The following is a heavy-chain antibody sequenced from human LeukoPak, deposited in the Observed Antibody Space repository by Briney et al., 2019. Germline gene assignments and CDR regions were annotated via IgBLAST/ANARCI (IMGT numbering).Heavy chain of an antibody. J-gene: IGHJ4*02. CDR3: AGQVDY. V-gene: IGHV4-59*12. CDR1: GGSIINYY. Sequence: PSETLSLTCTVSGGSIINYYWSWIRQPPGKGLEWIGYIYHSGDTNHNPSLKSRVTISTDTSKNQFSLELSSVTAADTAVYYCAGQVDYWGQGTLVTVSS. CDR2: IYHSGDT.